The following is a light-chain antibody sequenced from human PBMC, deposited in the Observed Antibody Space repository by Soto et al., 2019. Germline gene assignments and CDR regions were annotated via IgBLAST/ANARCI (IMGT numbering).Light chain of an antibody. CDR1: SSNIESNT. CDR3: SSFTTSDTWV. J-gene: IGLJ3*02. Sequence: QSVLTQPPSASGTPGQRVTISCSGSSSNIESNTVTWYQQLPGTAPKLVIYSNYDRPSGVPDRFSGSTSGNTASLTISGLQAEDDADYYCSSFTTSDTWVLGGGTKVTVL. V-gene: IGLV1-44*01. CDR2: SNY.